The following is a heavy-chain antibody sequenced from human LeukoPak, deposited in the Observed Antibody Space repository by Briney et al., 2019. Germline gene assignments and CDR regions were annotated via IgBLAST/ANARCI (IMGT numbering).Heavy chain of an antibody. CDR1: GFTFSDYY. V-gene: IGHV3-11*06. CDR2: ISSSGTYT. Sequence: PVGSLRLSCAASGFTFSDYYLSWIRQAPGKGLEWISYISSSGTYTNYADSVKGRFTISRDNAKKSLYLQMNSLRVEDTAVYYCARGGYGDYSYFQHWGQGTLVTVSS. J-gene: IGHJ1*01. D-gene: IGHD4-17*01. CDR3: ARGGYGDYSYFQH.